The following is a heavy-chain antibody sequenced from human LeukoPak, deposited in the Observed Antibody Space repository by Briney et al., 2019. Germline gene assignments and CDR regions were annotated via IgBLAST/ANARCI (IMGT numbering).Heavy chain of an antibody. CDR2: ISPIFGTA. CDR1: GGTFSSYA. J-gene: IGHJ3*02. Sequence: ASVKVSCTASGGTFSSYAISWVRQAPGQGLEWMGGISPIFGTANYAQKFQGRVTITTDESTSTAYMELSSLRSEDTAVYYCATAAGAGDAFDIWGQGTMVTVSS. D-gene: IGHD6-19*01. CDR3: ATAAGAGDAFDI. V-gene: IGHV1-69*05.